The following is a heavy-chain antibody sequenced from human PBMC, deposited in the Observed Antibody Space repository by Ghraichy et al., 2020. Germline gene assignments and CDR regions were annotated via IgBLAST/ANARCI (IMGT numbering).Heavy chain of an antibody. V-gene: IGHV3-7*01. Sequence: VASIKADGSERHYVDSVKGRFTISRDNAENSVSLEMNSLRAEDTAIYYCARDPYGDYKYGGTDYWGQGTLVAVSS. J-gene: IGHJ4*02. CDR2: IKADGSER. D-gene: IGHD4-17*01. CDR3: ARDPYGDYKYGGTDY.